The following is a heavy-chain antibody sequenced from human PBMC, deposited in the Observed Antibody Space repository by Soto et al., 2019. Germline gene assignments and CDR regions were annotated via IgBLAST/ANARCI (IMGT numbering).Heavy chain of an antibody. Sequence: GESLKISCKGSGYNFTNDWISWVRQVPGRGLEWMGRIDPTDSYTNYSPSFQGHVTLSADKSVSTAYLHWSSLKASDTAMYYCARLVIIVAGGHDFWGQGTLVTVSS. J-gene: IGHJ4*02. V-gene: IGHV5-10-1*01. CDR3: ARLVIIVAGGHDF. D-gene: IGHD6-19*01. CDR1: GYNFTNDW. CDR2: IDPTDSYT.